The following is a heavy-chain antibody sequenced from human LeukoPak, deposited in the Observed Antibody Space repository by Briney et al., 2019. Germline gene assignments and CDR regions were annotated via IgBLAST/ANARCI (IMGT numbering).Heavy chain of an antibody. D-gene: IGHD3-22*01. Sequence: GGSLRLSCAASGFTFSSYWMHWVRQAPGKGLVWVSRINTDGSSTSYADSVKGRFTISRDNAKNTLYLQMNSLRAEDTAVYYCAKDDNYDIFFDYWGQGTLVTVSS. V-gene: IGHV3-74*01. J-gene: IGHJ4*02. CDR3: AKDDNYDIFFDY. CDR1: GFTFSSYW. CDR2: INTDGSST.